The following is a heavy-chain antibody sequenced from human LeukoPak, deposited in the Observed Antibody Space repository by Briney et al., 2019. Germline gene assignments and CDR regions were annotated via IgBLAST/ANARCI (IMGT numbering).Heavy chain of an antibody. CDR2: IKQDGSEK. J-gene: IGHJ4*02. D-gene: IGHD1-26*01. CDR3: ARDKIMGPSKFGY. CDR1: GFGFSDYW. V-gene: IGHV3-7*01. Sequence: GGSLRLSCAVSGFGFSDYWMSWVRQAPGKGLEWVAHIKQDGSEKYYVGPVKGRFTISRDNAKNSLYLQMDSLRAEDTAVYYCARDKIMGPSKFGYWGQGTLVTVSS.